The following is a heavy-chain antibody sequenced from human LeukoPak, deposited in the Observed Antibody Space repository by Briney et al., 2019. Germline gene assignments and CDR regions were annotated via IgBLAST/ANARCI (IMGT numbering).Heavy chain of an antibody. CDR1: EFTFSSHW. CDR3: VKDQYSGSGSYPDAFDF. Sequence: GGSLRLSCAGSEFTFSSHWIGWVRQAPGMGLQWVSVISGGGSAYYADSVRGRFTVSRDNSRNAVYLQMNSLRVEDTAVYYCVKDQYSGSGSYPDAFDFWGQGTVVTVSS. V-gene: IGHV3-23*01. CDR2: ISGGGSA. D-gene: IGHD3-10*01. J-gene: IGHJ3*01.